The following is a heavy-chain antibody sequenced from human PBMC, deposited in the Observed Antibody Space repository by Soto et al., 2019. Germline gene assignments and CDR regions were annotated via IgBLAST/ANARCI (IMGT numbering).Heavy chain of an antibody. J-gene: IGHJ5*02. V-gene: IGHV4-31*02. Sequence: QVQLQESGPGLVKPSQTLSLTCTVSGGSLKSGGYYWSWIRQHPGRGLECIGYIYYTGRTYYNPSLESRVTFSVDTSKNQFSLKLSSVTAADTAVYYCARDVTSNHKCFDLWGHGTLVTVSS. CDR2: IYYTGRT. D-gene: IGHD2-2*01. CDR1: GGSLKSGGYY. CDR3: ARDVTSNHKCFDL.